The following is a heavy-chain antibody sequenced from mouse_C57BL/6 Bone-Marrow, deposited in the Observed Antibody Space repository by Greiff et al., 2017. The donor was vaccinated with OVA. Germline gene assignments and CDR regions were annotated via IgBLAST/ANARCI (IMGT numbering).Heavy chain of an antibody. J-gene: IGHJ2*01. Sequence: QVQLQQPGAELVKPGASVKLSCKASGYTFTSYWMQWVKQRPGQGLAWIGEIDPSDSYTNSNQKFKGKATLTVDTSSSTAYMQLSSLTSEDSAVYYCAKDYGRYFDYWGQGTTLTVSS. CDR2: IDPSDSYT. CDR3: AKDYGRYFDY. CDR1: GYTFTSYW. V-gene: IGHV1-50*01. D-gene: IGHD1-1*01.